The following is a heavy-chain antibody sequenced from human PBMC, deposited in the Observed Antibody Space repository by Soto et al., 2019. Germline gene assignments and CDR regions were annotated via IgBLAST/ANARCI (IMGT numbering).Heavy chain of an antibody. Sequence: ASVKVSCKASGYTFTSYDINWVRQATGQGLEWMGWMNPNSGNTGYAQKFQGRVTMTRNTSISTAYMELSSLRSEDTAVYYCARDFRRDYIWGSYRYFDYWGQGTLVTVSS. CDR2: MNPNSGNT. D-gene: IGHD3-16*02. J-gene: IGHJ4*02. CDR3: ARDFRRDYIWGSYRYFDY. V-gene: IGHV1-8*01. CDR1: GYTFTSYD.